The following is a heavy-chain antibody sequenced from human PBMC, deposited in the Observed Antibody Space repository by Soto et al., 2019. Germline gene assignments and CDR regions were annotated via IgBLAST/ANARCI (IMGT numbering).Heavy chain of an antibody. CDR1: GGSISSSSYY. J-gene: IGHJ4*02. Sequence: PSETLSLTCTVSGGSISSSSYYWGWIRQPPGKGLEWIGSIYYSGSTYYNPSLMSRVTISAVASSQQFALRLTSLTAADTAIYYCARGRWSDRFLNWGQGTQVTVSS. CDR3: ARGRWSDRFLN. V-gene: IGHV4-39*06. CDR2: IYYSGST. D-gene: IGHD2-15*01.